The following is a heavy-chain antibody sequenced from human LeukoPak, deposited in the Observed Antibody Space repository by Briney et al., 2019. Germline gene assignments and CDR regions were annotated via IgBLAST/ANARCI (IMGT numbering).Heavy chain of an antibody. CDR2: IDWDDDK. CDR3: ARTVEVRGVFGASYYFDY. V-gene: IGHV2-70*04. CDR1: GFSLSASGMR. D-gene: IGHD3-10*01. J-gene: IGHJ4*02. Sequence: SGPALVKPTQTLTLTCTFSGFSLSASGMRVSWIRQPPGKALEWLARIDWDDDKFYSTSLKTRLTISKDTSKNQVVLTMTNMGPVDTATYYCARTVEVRGVFGASYYFDYWGQGTLVTVSS.